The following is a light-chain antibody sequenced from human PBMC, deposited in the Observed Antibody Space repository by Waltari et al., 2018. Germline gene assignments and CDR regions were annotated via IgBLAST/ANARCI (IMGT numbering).Light chain of an antibody. CDR1: QRVSTF. Sequence: DIVLTQSPGTLSLPPGERATLSCRASQRVSTFLAWYQQKPGQAPRCRIYEASSRATVLPDRFSGSGSATDFSLTNSRLEPEDFAVYYCQKDGTLPATFGQGTKVEIK. CDR2: EAS. V-gene: IGKV3-20*01. J-gene: IGKJ1*01. CDR3: QKDGTLPAT.